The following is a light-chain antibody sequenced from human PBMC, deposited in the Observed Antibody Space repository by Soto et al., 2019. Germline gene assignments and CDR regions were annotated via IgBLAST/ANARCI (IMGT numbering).Light chain of an antibody. Sequence: EIVLTQSPATLSLSPGERVTLSCRASQNVSTYLAWYQQKPGQAPRLLIYGASDRATGIPASFSGSGSETAFTLTISIPAPEDSAVYSGQQRPNGLTFGPGTKVDIK. CDR2: GAS. CDR1: QNVSTY. V-gene: IGKV3-11*01. J-gene: IGKJ3*01. CDR3: QQRPNGLT.